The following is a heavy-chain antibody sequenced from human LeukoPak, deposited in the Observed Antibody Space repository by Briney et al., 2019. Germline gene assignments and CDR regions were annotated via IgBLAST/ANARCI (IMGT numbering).Heavy chain of an antibody. V-gene: IGHV4-30-2*01. J-gene: IGHJ4*02. CDR3: ARDTLYYDILTGYYKGGFDY. Sequence: SETLSLTCTVSGGSISSADYYWSWIRQPPGKGLGWIGHIYHSGSTYYNPSLKSRVTMSVDRSKNQFSLKLSSVTAADTAVYYCARDTLYYDILTGYYKGGFDYWGQGTLVTVSS. CDR1: GGSISSADYY. CDR2: IYHSGST. D-gene: IGHD3-9*01.